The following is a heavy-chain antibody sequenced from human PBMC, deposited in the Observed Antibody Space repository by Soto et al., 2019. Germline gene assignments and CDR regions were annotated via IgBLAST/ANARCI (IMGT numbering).Heavy chain of an antibody. CDR1: GYTFASYY. Sequence: ASVKVSCKASGYTFASYYMHWVRQAPGQGLEWMGIINPSGGSTSYAQKFQGRVTMTRDTSTSTVYMELSSLRSEDTAVYYCARGNDFWSGYPFSPDDAFDIWGQGTMVTVSS. D-gene: IGHD3-3*01. V-gene: IGHV1-46*03. CDR3: ARGNDFWSGYPFSPDDAFDI. CDR2: INPSGGST. J-gene: IGHJ3*02.